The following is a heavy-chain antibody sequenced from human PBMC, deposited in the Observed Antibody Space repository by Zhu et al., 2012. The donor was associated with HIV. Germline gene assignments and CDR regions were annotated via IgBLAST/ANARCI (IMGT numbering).Heavy chain of an antibody. D-gene: IGHD2-21*01. CDR2: IYRSGAT. V-gene: IGHV4-38-2*01. Sequence: QVQVQGSGPGLVKPSETLSLTCDVSGSSINTANYWGWIRQPPGKGLEWIANIYRSGATYYNPSLRSRATISMDRSRSLFFLTLNSVTAADTAIYFCARTGDDNHHASFDIWDQGTLVTVSS. J-gene: IGHJ4*01. CDR1: GSSINTANY. CDR3: ARTGDDNHHASFDI.